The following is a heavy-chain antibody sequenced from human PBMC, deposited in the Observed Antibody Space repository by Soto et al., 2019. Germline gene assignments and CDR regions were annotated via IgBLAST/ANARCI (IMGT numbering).Heavy chain of an antibody. D-gene: IGHD5-18*01. CDR3: AGDAYNYGYGGFDY. J-gene: IGHJ4*02. Sequence: PSETLSLTCTVSGGSISSYYWTWIRQPPGKGLEWIGSVSYSGSTNYNPSLKRRVTISVETSSNRFSLRLNSVTAADTAVYYCAGDAYNYGYGGFDYWGRGTLVTSPQ. CDR1: GGSISSYY. CDR2: VSYSGST. V-gene: IGHV4-59*01.